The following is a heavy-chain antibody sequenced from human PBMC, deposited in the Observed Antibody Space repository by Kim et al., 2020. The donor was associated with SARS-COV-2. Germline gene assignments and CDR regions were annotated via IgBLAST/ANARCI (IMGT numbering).Heavy chain of an antibody. D-gene: IGHD2-2*01. CDR2: IKEDGSER. Sequence: GGSLRLSCVTSGFIFSDYWMSWVRQAPGKGLEWVAKIKEDGSERYYVDAVKGRFTISRDNAKFSLYLQMNSLRAEDTAVYYCAKPGSTSCCQNLFDPWGRGTLVTVSS. CDR3: AKPGSTSCCQNLFDP. J-gene: IGHJ5*02. CDR1: GFIFSDYW. V-gene: IGHV3-7*03.